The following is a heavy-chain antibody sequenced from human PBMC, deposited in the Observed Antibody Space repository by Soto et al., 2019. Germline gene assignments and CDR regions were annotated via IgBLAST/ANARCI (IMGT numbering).Heavy chain of an antibody. CDR1: GFTFRNQW. CDR2: INGDGTRA. D-gene: IGHD3-10*01. CDR3: ARVGAAGRGDAIDI. J-gene: IGHJ3*02. V-gene: IGHV3-74*01. Sequence: EVQLEESGGGSVQLGESLRVSCVASGFTFRNQWMHWVRQVPGKGLVWVCRINGDGTRASYADFVKGRFTISRDNAQNLLFLQLNSLRVDDTGVYHCARVGAAGRGDAIDIWGPGTTVSVSS.